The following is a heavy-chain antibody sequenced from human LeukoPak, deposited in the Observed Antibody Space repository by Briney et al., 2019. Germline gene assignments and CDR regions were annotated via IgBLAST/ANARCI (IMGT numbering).Heavy chain of an antibody. V-gene: IGHV4-30-4*08. CDR2: IYYSGGT. D-gene: IGHD3-22*01. CDR1: GGSISSGDYY. CDR3: ARDYYDSSGPSSY. J-gene: IGHJ4*02. Sequence: SETLSLTCTVSGGSISSGDYYWSWIRQPPGKGLEWIGYIYYSGGTYYNPSLKSRVTISVDTSKNQFSLKLSSVTAADTAVYYCARDYYDSSGPSSYWGQGTLVTVSS.